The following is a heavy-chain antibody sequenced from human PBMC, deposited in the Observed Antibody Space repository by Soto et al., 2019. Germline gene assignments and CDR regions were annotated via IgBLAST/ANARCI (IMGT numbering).Heavy chain of an antibody. CDR1: DGSISSSGYY. Sequence: SDPLSLTCSVSDGSISSSGYYWGWIRQPPGKGLEWIGSIYSSGSTYYNPSLKSRVTISVDTSKNQFSLKLSSETAAGTAVYYCASTYYENVWGRDFRYFDYCGQGTLVTVSS. V-gene: IGHV4-39*01. CDR2: IYSSGST. D-gene: IGHD3-16*01. J-gene: IGHJ4*02. CDR3: ASTYYENVWGRDFRYFDY.